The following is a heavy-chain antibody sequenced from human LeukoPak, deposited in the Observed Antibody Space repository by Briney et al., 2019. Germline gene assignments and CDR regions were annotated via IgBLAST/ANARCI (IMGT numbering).Heavy chain of an antibody. CDR2: IYYSGST. CDR1: GGSISSNTYY. Sequence: SETLSLTCTVSGGSISSNTYYWSWIRQPPGKGLEWIGYIYYSGSTNYNPSLKSRVTISVDTSKNQFSLKLSSVTAADTAVYYCARVWLPSRPGSHYNWFDPWGQGTLVIVSS. CDR3: ARVWLPSRPGSHYNWFDP. V-gene: IGHV4-61*01. J-gene: IGHJ5*02. D-gene: IGHD6-19*01.